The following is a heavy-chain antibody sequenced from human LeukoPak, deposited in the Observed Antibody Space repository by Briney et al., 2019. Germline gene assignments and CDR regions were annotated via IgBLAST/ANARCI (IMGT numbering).Heavy chain of an antibody. J-gene: IGHJ4*02. CDR3: ARDAAFVYGGKVDY. CDR2: ISAYNGNT. D-gene: IGHD2-8*01. CDR1: GYTFTSYY. Sequence: ASVKVSCKASGYTFTSYYMHWVRQAPGQGLEWMGWISAYNGNTNYAQKLQGRVTMTTDTSTSTAYMELRSLRSDDTAVYYCARDAAFVYGGKVDYWGQGTLVTVSS. V-gene: IGHV1-18*04.